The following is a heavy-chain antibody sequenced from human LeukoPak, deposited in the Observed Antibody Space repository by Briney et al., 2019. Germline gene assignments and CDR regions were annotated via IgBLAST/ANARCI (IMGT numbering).Heavy chain of an antibody. CDR2: MNPNSGNT. CDR3: ARQSYSSGYYYVNY. V-gene: IGHV1-8*02. J-gene: IGHJ4*02. D-gene: IGHD3-22*01. CDR1: GYTFTSFG. Sequence: ASVKVSCKASGYTFTSFGINWVRQATGQGLEWMGWMNPNSGNTGYAQKFQGRVTMTRNTSISTAYMELSSLRSEDTAVYYCARQSYSSGYYYVNYWGQGTLVTVSS.